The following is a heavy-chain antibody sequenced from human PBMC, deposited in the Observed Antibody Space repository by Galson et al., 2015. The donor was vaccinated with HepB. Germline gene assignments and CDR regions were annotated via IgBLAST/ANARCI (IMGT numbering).Heavy chain of an antibody. J-gene: IGHJ4*02. V-gene: IGHV3-48*01. CDR3: ARELTGTVRGFDY. D-gene: IGHD1-7*01. CDR2: ISSSSSTI. CDR1: GFTFSSYS. Sequence: SLRLSCAASGFTFSSYSMNWVRQAPGKGLEWVSYISSSSSTIYYADSVKGRFTISRDNAKNSLYLQMNSLRAEDTAVYYCARELTGTVRGFDYWGQGTLVTVSS.